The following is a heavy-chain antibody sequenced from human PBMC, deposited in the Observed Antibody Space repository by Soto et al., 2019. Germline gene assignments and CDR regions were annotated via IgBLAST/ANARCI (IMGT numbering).Heavy chain of an antibody. V-gene: IGHV3-11*05. CDR2: ISSSSSYT. D-gene: IGHD2-21*02. Sequence: GGSLRLSCAASGFTFSDYYMSWIRQAPGKGLEWVSYISSSSSYTNYADSVKGRFTISRDNAKNSLYLQMNSLRAEDTAVYYCARGYFGACRGGDCYLIGSAFDIWGQGTMVTVSS. CDR1: GFTFSDYY. CDR3: ARGYFGACRGGDCYLIGSAFDI. J-gene: IGHJ3*02.